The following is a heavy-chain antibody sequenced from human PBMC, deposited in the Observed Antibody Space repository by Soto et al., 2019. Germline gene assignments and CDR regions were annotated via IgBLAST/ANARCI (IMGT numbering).Heavy chain of an antibody. CDR1: GGSISSSSYY. J-gene: IGHJ4*02. CDR3: ARLHVVITFGGPHFDY. CDR2: IYYSGST. D-gene: IGHD3-16*01. Sequence: QLQLQESGPGLVKPSETLSLTCTVSGGSISSSSYYWGWIRQPPGKGLEWIGSIYYSGSTYYNPSLKGRVTISVDTSQNQFSLKLSSVTAADTAVYYCARLHVVITFGGPHFDYWGQGTLVTVSS. V-gene: IGHV4-39*01.